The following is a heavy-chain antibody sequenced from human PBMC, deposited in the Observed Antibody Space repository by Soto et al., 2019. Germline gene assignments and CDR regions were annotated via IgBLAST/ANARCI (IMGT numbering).Heavy chain of an antibody. V-gene: IGHV3-23*01. CDR1: GFTFSSYA. CDR3: AKRTVGWYFDL. J-gene: IGHJ2*01. D-gene: IGHD4-17*01. CDR2: ISGSGGST. Sequence: EVQLLESGGGLVQPGGSLRLSCAASGFTFSSYAMNWVRQAPGKGLEWVSVISGSGGSTYYADSVKGRFTISRDNSKNTLYLQMNSMRAEDTAVYYCAKRTVGWYFDLWGRGTLVTVSS.